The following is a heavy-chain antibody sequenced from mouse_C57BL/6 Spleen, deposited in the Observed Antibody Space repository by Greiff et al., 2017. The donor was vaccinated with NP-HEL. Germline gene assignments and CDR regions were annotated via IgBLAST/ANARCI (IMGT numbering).Heavy chain of an antibody. CDR2: IYPRDGST. J-gene: IGHJ1*03. CDR3: ARQKSAYYYGSSYWYFDV. D-gene: IGHD1-1*01. V-gene: IGHV1-78*01. Sequence: VQLQQSDAELVKPGASVKISCKVSGYTFTDHTIHWMKQRPEQGLEWIGYIYPRDGSTKYNEKFKGKATLTADKSSSTAYMQLNSLTSEDSAVYFCARQKSAYYYGSSYWYFDVWGTGTTVTVSS. CDR1: GYTFTDHT.